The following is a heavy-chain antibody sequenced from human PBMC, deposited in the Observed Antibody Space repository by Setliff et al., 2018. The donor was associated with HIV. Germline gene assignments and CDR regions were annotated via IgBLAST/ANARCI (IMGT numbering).Heavy chain of an antibody. J-gene: IGHJ3*02. CDR3: ARHRSYNWNDAQDI. CDR1: GGSIRATSYY. D-gene: IGHD1-20*01. V-gene: IGHV4-39*01. CDR2: IYYSGRT. Sequence: PSETLSLTCTVSGGSIRATSYYWGWIRQPPGKGLEWIGSIYYSGRTKYNPYLKSRVTIALDMSKNQFSLKLNSVTAADTATYYCARHRSYNWNDAQDIWGQGTKVTVS.